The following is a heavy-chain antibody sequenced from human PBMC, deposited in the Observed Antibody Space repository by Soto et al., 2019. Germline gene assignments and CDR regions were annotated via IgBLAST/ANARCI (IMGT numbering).Heavy chain of an antibody. D-gene: IGHD6-13*01. V-gene: IGHV1-3*01. CDR3: ARDSRYSSSWYYYYGMDV. CDR1: GYTFTSYA. J-gene: IGHJ6*02. Sequence: ASVKVSCKASGYTFTSYAMHWVRQAPGQRLEWMGWINAGNGNTKYSQKFQGRVTITRDTSASTAYMELSSLRSEDTAVYYCARDSRYSSSWYYYYGMDVWGQGTTVTVSS. CDR2: INAGNGNT.